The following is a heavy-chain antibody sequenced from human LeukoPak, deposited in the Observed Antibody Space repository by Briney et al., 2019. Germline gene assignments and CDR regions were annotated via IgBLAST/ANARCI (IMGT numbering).Heavy chain of an antibody. CDR1: GGSISSSSYY. CDR3: ARRSSSWYYFDY. J-gene: IGHJ4*02. CDR2: IYYSGST. Sequence: PSETLSLTCTVSGGSISSSSYYWGWICQPSGKGLEWIGSIYYSGSTYYNPSLKSRVTISVDTSKNQFSLKLSSVTAADTAVYYCARRSSSWYYFDYWGQGTLVTVSS. D-gene: IGHD6-13*01. V-gene: IGHV4-39*01.